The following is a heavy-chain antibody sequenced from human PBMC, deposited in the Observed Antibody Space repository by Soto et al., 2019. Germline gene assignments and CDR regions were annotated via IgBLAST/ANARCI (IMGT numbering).Heavy chain of an antibody. CDR2: ISWDSGSI. CDR1: GFTFDDYA. Sequence: GGSLRLSCAASGFTFDDYAMHWVRQAPGKGLEWVSGISWDSGSIGYADSVKGRFTISRDNAENSLYLQMNSLRAEDTALYYCAKDRGSSSVLFPYYYGMDVWGQGTTVTVSS. J-gene: IGHJ6*02. D-gene: IGHD6-6*01. CDR3: AKDRGSSSVLFPYYYGMDV. V-gene: IGHV3-9*01.